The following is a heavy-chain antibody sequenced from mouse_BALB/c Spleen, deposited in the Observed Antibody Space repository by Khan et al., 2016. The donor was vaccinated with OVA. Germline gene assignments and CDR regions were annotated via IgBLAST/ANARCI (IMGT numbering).Heavy chain of an antibody. CDR2: ISSGSSSI. V-gene: IGHV5-17*02. CDR3: AKLGDGGYFDV. Sequence: EVELVESGGGLVQPGGSRKLSCAASGFTFSDFVMHWVRQAPEKGLEWVAYISSGSSSIYYADTVKGRFTISRDNPKNTLFLQMPSLRSEDTAMYYCAKLGDGGYFDVWGAGTTVTVSS. D-gene: IGHD2-3*01. J-gene: IGHJ1*01. CDR1: GFTFSDFV.